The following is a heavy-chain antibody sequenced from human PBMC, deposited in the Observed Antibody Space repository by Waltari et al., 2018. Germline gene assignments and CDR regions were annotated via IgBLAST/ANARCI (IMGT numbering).Heavy chain of an antibody. V-gene: IGHV1-69*02. J-gene: IGHJ6*02. CDR3: ARAKEVGDYGMDV. CDR2: IIPILGIA. Sequence: QVQLVQSGAEVKKPGSSVTVSCKASGGTFSSSTIGWVRQARGQGLEWMGRIIPILGIANYTQKFQGRVTITADKSTSTAYMELSSLRSEDTAVYYCARAKEVGDYGMDVWGQGTTVTVSS. D-gene: IGHD1-26*01. CDR1: GGTFSSST.